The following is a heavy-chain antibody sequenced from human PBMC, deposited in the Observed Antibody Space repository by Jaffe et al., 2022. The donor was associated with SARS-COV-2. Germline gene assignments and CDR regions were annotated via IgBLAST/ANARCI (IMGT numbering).Heavy chain of an antibody. CDR3: TRERRHGSGSYYPDY. CDR2: IRSKAYGGTT. D-gene: IGHD3-10*01. Sequence: EVQLVESGGGLVQPGRSLRLSCTASGFTLGDYAMGWFRQAPGKGLEWVGLIRSKAYGGTTEYAASVKGRFTISRDDSKSIAYLQMNSLKSEDTAVFYCTRERRHGSGSYYPDYWGQGTLVTVSS. CDR1: GFTLGDYA. V-gene: IGHV3-49*03. J-gene: IGHJ4*02.